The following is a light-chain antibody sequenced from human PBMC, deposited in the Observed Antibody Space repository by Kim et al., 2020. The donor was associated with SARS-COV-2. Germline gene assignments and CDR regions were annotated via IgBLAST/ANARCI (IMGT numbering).Light chain of an antibody. CDR1: SSDVGNYNY. V-gene: IGLV2-14*03. CDR3: CSYASSGTLI. J-gene: IGLJ2*01. CDR2: DVT. Sequence: GQSITISCTGTSSDVGNYNYLSWYQHHPGEAPKVMIYDVTKRPSGVSNRFFGSKSGNTASLTISGLQTEDEAHYYCCSYASSGTLIFGGGTQLTVL.